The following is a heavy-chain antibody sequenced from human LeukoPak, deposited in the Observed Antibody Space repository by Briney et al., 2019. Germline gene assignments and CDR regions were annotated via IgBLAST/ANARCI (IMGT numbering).Heavy chain of an antibody. J-gene: IGHJ6*02. D-gene: IGHD4-23*01. CDR1: GGSISSYY. CDR3: ARDPKRYGGNYYYYYGMDV. CDR2: IYYSGST. V-gene: IGHV4-39*07. Sequence: KPSETLSLTCTVSGGSISSYYWGWIRQPPGKGLEWIGSIYYSGSTYYNPSLKSRVTISVDTSKNQFSLKLSSVTAADTAVYYCARDPKRYGGNYYYYYGMDVWGQGTTVTVSS.